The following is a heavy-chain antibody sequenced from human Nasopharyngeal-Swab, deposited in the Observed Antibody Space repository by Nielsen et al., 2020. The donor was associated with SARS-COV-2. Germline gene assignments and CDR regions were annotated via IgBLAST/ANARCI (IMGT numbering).Heavy chain of an antibody. CDR1: GFTFHAYA. CDR3: AKDHRGYSKYMDV. CDR2: IGWNSDSI. Sequence: GGSLRLSCAASGFTFHAYAMHWVRQAPGKGLEWVSGIGWNSDSIAYADSVKGRFTISRDNAKNSLYLQMNSLRAEDTALYYCAKDHRGYSKYMDVWGKGTTVTVSS. D-gene: IGHD4-11*01. J-gene: IGHJ6*03. V-gene: IGHV3-9*01.